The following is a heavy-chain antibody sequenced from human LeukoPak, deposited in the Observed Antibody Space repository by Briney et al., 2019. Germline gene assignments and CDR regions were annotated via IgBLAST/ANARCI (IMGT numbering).Heavy chain of an antibody. D-gene: IGHD6-19*01. V-gene: IGHV4-59*01. CDR2: IYYSGST. CDR1: GGSISSYY. J-gene: IGHJ4*02. CDR3: ARDSSSGWYYFDY. Sequence: SETLSLTCTVSGGSISSYYWSWIRQPPGKGLERIGYIYYSGSTNYNPSLKSRVTISVDTSKNQFSLKLSSVTAADTAVYYCARDSSSGWYYFDYWGQGTLVTVSS.